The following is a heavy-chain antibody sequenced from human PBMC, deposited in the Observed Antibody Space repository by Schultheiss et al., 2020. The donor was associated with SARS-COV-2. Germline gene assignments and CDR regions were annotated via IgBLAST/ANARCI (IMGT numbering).Heavy chain of an antibody. CDR3: ARHEVGGLWRY. V-gene: IGHV4-31*03. CDR2: IYYSGST. CDR1: GGSISSGGYY. Sequence: LRLSCTVSGGSISSGGYYWSWIRQHPGKGLEWIGYIYYSGSTYYNPSLKSRVTISVDTSKNQFSLKLSSVTAADTAVYYCARHEVGGLWRYWGQGTLVTVSS. J-gene: IGHJ4*02. D-gene: IGHD1-26*01.